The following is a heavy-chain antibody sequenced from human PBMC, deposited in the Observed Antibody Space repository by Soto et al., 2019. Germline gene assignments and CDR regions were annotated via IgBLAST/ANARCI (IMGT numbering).Heavy chain of an antibody. J-gene: IGHJ4*02. Sequence: SETLSLTCTVSGGSISSGGYYWSWIRQHPGKGLEWIGYIYYSGSTYYNPSLKSRVTISVDTSKNQFSLKLSSVTAADTAVYYCARFGQVFGSGDSYDIDYWGQGTLVTVSS. CDR1: GGSISSGGYY. CDR2: IYYSGST. CDR3: ARFGQVFGSGDSYDIDY. D-gene: IGHD3-22*01. V-gene: IGHV4-31*03.